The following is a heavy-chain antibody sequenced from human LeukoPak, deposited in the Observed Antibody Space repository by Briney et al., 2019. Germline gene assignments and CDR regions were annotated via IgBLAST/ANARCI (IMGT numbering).Heavy chain of an antibody. CDR3: ATPAGPFGDYDN. V-gene: IGHV4-39*01. J-gene: IGHJ4*02. Sequence: PSETLSLTRTVSGGSLSSRSHYWGWVRQPPGKGLEWLGSIYYSGTTYHSPSLKSRVTISVDTSKNQFSLKLSSVTAADTAVYYCATPAGPFGDYDNWGQGTLVIVAS. CDR1: GGSLSSRSHY. D-gene: IGHD4-17*01. CDR2: IYYSGTT.